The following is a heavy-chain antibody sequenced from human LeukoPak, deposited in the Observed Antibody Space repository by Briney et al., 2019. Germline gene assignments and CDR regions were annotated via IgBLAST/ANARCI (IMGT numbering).Heavy chain of an antibody. CDR2: ISYDGSNK. Sequence: GGSLRLSCAASGFTFSSYGMHWVRQAPGKGLEWVAVISYDGSNKYYADSVKGRFTISRDNSKNTLYLQMNSLRAEDTAVYYWAKELDAKNSVDSWGREPLPTVPP. CDR3: AKELDAKNSVDS. V-gene: IGHV3-30*18. CDR1: GFTFSSYG. D-gene: IGHD2-2*01. J-gene: IGHJ4*02.